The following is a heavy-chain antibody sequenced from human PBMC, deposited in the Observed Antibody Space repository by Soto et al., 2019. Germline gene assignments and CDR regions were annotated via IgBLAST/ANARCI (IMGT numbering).Heavy chain of an antibody. CDR3: AGGGVRGVITRTRDYYGMDV. Sequence: EVQLVQSGAEVKKPGESLKISCKGSGYSFTSYWIGWVRQMPGKGLECMGIIYPGDSDTRYSPSFQGQVTISADKSISTAYLQWSSLQASDTAMYYCAGGGVRGVITRTRDYYGMDVWGQGTTVTVSS. D-gene: IGHD3-10*01. CDR2: IYPGDSDT. J-gene: IGHJ6*02. CDR1: GYSFTSYW. V-gene: IGHV5-51*01.